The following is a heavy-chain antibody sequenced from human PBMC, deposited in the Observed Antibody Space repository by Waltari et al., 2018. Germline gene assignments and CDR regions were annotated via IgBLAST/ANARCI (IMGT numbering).Heavy chain of an antibody. D-gene: IGHD5-18*01. CDR2: INAHNGNT. Sequence: QVQLVQSGAEVKKPGASVKVSCKASGYTFTSYGISWVRQAPGQGLEWMGWINAHNGNTNYAQKLQDRVTMTTDTSTGTAYRELRSLRSDDTAVYYCARVGEIQLWFSYYYGMDVWGQGTTVTVSS. V-gene: IGHV1-18*01. CDR1: GYTFTSYG. CDR3: ARVGEIQLWFSYYYGMDV. J-gene: IGHJ6*02.